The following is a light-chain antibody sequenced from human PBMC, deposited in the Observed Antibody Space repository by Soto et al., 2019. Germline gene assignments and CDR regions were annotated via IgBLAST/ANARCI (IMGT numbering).Light chain of an antibody. Sequence: EIVLTQSPGTLSLSPGERATLSCRASQSVYTNYLAWYQQKPGQAPRLLIYGASRRATGIPDRFSGSGSGTDFTLTIIRLEPEDFAVYYCQHYGSSPPLYTFGQGTKLEIK. CDR2: GAS. CDR1: QSVYTNY. J-gene: IGKJ2*01. V-gene: IGKV3-20*01. CDR3: QHYGSSPPLYT.